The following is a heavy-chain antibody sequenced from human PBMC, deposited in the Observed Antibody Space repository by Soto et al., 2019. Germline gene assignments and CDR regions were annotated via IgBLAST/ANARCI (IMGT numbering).Heavy chain of an antibody. Sequence: QVQLVQSGAEVKKPGASVKVSCKASGYTFTGYYLHWVRQAPGQRLEWMGWINPNSGATNYAENLQGRVTLTRDTSISTAYMELTRLTSEDTAVYYCAKSILRFLEWSSPFDPWGQGTLVTVSS. V-gene: IGHV1-2*02. J-gene: IGHJ5*02. CDR2: INPNSGAT. CDR3: AKSILRFLEWSSPFDP. D-gene: IGHD3-3*01. CDR1: GYTFTGYY.